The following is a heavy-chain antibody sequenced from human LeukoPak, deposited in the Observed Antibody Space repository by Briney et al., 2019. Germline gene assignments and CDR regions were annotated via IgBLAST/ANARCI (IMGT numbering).Heavy chain of an antibody. D-gene: IGHD1-26*01. V-gene: IGHV4-59*01. Sequence: SETLSLTCTVSGGSISSYYWSWIRQPPGKGLEWIGYIYYSGSTNYNPSLKSRVTISVDTSKNQFSLKLSSVTAADTAVYYCAREGNGVGATNDYYYYMDVWGKGTTVTISS. CDR2: IYYSGST. CDR3: AREGNGVGATNDYYYYMDV. CDR1: GGSISSYY. J-gene: IGHJ6*03.